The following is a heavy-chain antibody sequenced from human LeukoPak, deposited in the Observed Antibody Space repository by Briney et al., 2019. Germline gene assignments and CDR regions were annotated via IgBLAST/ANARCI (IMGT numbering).Heavy chain of an antibody. CDR3: AKRCVRGWSTDAFDF. D-gene: IGHD6-19*01. V-gene: IGHV3-23*01. CDR1: GFTFSSYA. Sequence: GGSLRLSCAASGFTFSSYAMSWVRQAPGKGLEWVSTIRGSDGITYYADSVKGRFTISRDNSKNTLYLQVNSLRAEDTAVYYCAKRCVRGWSTDAFDFWGQGTMVTVSS. J-gene: IGHJ3*01. CDR2: IRGSDGIT.